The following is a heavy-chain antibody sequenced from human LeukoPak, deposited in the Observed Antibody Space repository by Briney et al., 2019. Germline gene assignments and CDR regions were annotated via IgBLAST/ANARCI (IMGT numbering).Heavy chain of an antibody. CDR1: GFTFSSYS. Sequence: GGSLRLSCAAAGFTFSSYSMNWVRQAPGKGLEWVSSISSGSTNRYYADSVRGQFTISRDNAEKSLHLQMNSLRADDTAVYYCARENTYYSDVSGYHDGPIDYWGQGTLVTVSS. CDR3: ARENTYYSDVSGYHDGPIDY. CDR2: ISSGSTNR. D-gene: IGHD3-22*01. J-gene: IGHJ4*02. V-gene: IGHV3-21*01.